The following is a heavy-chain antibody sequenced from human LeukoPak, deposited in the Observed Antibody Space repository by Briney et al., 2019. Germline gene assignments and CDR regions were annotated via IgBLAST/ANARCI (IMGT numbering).Heavy chain of an antibody. J-gene: IGHJ4*02. CDR3: AKAPVTTCRGAFCYPFDY. CDR2: ISGSGGST. CDR1: GFTFSSYA. Sequence: GGSLRLSCAASGFTFSSYAMSWVRQAPGKGLEWVSAISGSGGSTYYADSVKGRFTISRDSSKNTLFLQMNSLRPEDAAVYYCAKAPVTTCRGAFCYPFDYWGLGTLVTVSS. V-gene: IGHV3-23*01. D-gene: IGHD2-15*01.